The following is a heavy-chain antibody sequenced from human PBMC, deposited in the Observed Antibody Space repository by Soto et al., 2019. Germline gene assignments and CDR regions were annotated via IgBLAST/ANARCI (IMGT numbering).Heavy chain of an antibody. V-gene: IGHV3-7*05. CDR1: GVTFRSYW. CDR3: ARDRKQQLVFYYYYGMDV. J-gene: IGHJ6*02. D-gene: IGHD6-13*01. Sequence: PGGSQRLSCTASGVTFRSYWMSWVRQAPGKGLEWVANIKQDGSEKYYVDSVKGRFTISRDNAKNSLYLQMNSLRAEDTAVYYCARDRKQQLVFYYYYGMDVWGQGTTVTVSS. CDR2: IKQDGSEK.